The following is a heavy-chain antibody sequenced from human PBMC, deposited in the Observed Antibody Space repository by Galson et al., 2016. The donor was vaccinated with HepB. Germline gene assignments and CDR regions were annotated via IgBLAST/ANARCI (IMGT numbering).Heavy chain of an antibody. CDR1: GGSISGDYW. D-gene: IGHD3-3*01. V-gene: IGHV4-4*02. Sequence: ETLSLTCVVSGGSISGDYWWTWVRQSPGKGLEWIGEMYHSGRTNFNPSLKSRVTMSVDKSKNQFSLNLGSVTAADTAVYYCARGAPWRFDPWGQGTLVTVSS. CDR2: MYHSGRT. J-gene: IGHJ5*02. CDR3: ARGAPWRFDP.